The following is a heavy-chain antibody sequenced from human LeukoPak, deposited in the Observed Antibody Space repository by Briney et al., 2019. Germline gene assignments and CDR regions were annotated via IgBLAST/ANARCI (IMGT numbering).Heavy chain of an antibody. CDR3: GRRSRSTWNYRRGDY. D-gene: IGHD1-7*01. V-gene: IGHV4-38-2*02. CDR1: GYSISSGYY. J-gene: IGHJ4*02. Sequence: SETLSLTCTVSGYSISSGYYWGWIRQPPGKGLEWIGSIYRSGSTYYNASLKSRVSISVDTSKNQFSLKLTSVTAADTAVYYCGRRSRSTWNYRRGDYWGQGTLVTVSS. CDR2: IYRSGST.